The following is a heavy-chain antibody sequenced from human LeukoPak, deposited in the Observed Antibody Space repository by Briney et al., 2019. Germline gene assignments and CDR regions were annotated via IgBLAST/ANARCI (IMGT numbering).Heavy chain of an antibody. CDR1: GGSFSGHY. J-gene: IGHJ4*02. CDR3: ARGGDYSGYYYVLDY. V-gene: IGHV4-34*01. CDR2: INHSGGT. Sequence: SETLSLTCAVYGGSFSGHYWSWIRQPPGKGLEWIGEINHSGGTNYNPSLKSRGTISVDTSKNQFYLNLSSVTAADTAVYYCARGGDYSGYYYVLDYWGQGTLVTVSS. D-gene: IGHD3-22*01.